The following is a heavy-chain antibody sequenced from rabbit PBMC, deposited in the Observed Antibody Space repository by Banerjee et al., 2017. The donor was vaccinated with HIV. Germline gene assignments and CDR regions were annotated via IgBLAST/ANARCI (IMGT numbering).Heavy chain of an antibody. Sequence: QEQLEESGGDLVKPEGSLTLTCTASGFSFSSSYWICWVRQAPGKGLEWIGIIYVDKGSTDYASWVNGRFTISSDNAQNTVDLQMNSLTAADTATYFCARDVGGWPYYFNLWGPGTSSPS. V-gene: IGHV1S45*01. CDR3: ARDVGGWPYYFNL. CDR2: IYVDKGST. CDR1: GFSFSSSYW. J-gene: IGHJ4*01. D-gene: IGHD4-1*01.